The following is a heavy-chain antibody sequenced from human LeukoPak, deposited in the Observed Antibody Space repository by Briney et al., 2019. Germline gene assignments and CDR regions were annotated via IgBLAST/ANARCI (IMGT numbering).Heavy chain of an antibody. CDR3: ARHSKDYYDSSGYYYVGDNWFDP. J-gene: IGHJ5*02. CDR1: GYSFTSYW. CDR2: IYPGDSDT. D-gene: IGHD3-22*01. Sequence: GESLKISCKGSGYSFTSYWIGWVCQMPGKGLEWMGIIYPGDSDTRYSPSFQGQVTISADKSISTAYLQWSSLKASDTAMYYCARHSKDYYDSSGYYYVGDNWFDPWGQGTLVTVSS. V-gene: IGHV5-51*01.